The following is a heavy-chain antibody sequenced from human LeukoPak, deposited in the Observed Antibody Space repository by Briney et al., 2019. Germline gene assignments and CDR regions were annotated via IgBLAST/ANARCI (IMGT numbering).Heavy chain of an antibody. V-gene: IGHV3-21*01. CDR1: GFTFSSYS. J-gene: IGHJ4*02. Sequence: PGGSLRLSCAASGFTFSSYSMNWVRQAPGKGLEWVSSISSSSSYIYYADSVKGRFTISRDNAKNSLYLQMNSLRAEDTAVYYCARDGPAAGPAFDYWGQGTLVTVSS. CDR2: ISSSSSYI. CDR3: ARDGPAAGPAFDY.